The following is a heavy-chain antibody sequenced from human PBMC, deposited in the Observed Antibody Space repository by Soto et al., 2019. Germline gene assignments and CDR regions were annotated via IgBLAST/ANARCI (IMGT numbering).Heavy chain of an antibody. CDR3: ARDRLPMVVVVMGWFDP. D-gene: IGHD3-22*01. CDR2: ISGSGNTI. V-gene: IGHV3-11*01. Sequence: GGSLRLSCAASGLTFSSHAMSWIRQAPGKGLEWISYISGSGNTIYYADSVKGRFIISRDNAKNSLFLQMNSLRADDTAVYYCARDRLPMVVVVMGWFDPWGQGTLVTVS. J-gene: IGHJ5*02. CDR1: GLTFSSHA.